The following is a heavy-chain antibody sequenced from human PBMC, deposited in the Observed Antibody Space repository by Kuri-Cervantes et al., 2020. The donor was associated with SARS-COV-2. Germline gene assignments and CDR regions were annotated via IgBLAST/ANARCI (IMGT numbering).Heavy chain of an antibody. Sequence: ESLKISCTVSGGSVSSGSYYWRWIRQPPGKGLEWIGEINHSGSSNYNPSLRSRVTISVDTSKNQFSLKLSSVTAADTAVYFCAGAPGWNDPLDHWGRGTPVTVSS. V-gene: IGHV4-39*07. J-gene: IGHJ4*02. D-gene: IGHD1-1*01. CDR3: AGAPGWNDPLDH. CDR2: INHSGSS. CDR1: GGSVSSGSYY.